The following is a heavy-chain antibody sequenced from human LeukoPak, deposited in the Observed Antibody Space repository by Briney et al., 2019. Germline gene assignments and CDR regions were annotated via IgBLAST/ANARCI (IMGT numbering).Heavy chain of an antibody. D-gene: IGHD3-22*01. J-gene: IGHJ4*02. CDR1: GFTFNNYA. V-gene: IGHV3-30-3*01. Sequence: GRSLRHSCAASGFTFNNYAMHWVRQAPGKGLEWVAVISYDGSNKYYADSVKGRFTISRDNSKNTLYLQMNSLRPEDTAVYYCARDPSSGYYYYFDYWGQGTLVTVSS. CDR3: ARDPSSGYYYYFDY. CDR2: ISYDGSNK.